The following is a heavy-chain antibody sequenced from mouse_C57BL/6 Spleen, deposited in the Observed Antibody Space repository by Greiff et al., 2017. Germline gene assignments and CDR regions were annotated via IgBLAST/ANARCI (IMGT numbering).Heavy chain of an antibody. J-gene: IGHJ2*01. D-gene: IGHD3-2*02. CDR3: ARHGQLRLIDY. Sequence: EVKVVESGGGLVKPGGSLKLSCAASGFTFSSYTMSWVRQTPEKRLEWVATISGGGGNTYYPDSVKGRFTISRDNAKNTLYLQMSSLRSEDTALYYCARHGQLRLIDYWGQGTTLTVSS. CDR1: GFTFSSYT. CDR2: ISGGGGNT. V-gene: IGHV5-9*01.